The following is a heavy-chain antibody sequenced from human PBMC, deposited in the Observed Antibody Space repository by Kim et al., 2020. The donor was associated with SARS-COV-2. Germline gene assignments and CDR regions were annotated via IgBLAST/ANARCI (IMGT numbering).Heavy chain of an antibody. CDR2: ISYDGSNK. V-gene: IGHV3-30*04. CDR1: GFTFSSYA. D-gene: IGHD2-2*02. Sequence: GGSLRLSCAASGFTFSSYALHWVRQAPGKGLEWVAVISYDGSNKYYADSVKGRFTISRDNSKKTVFLQMNILRGEDTAVYYCARDRTYQPLYDYYYY. CDR3: ARDRTYQPLYDYYYY. J-gene: IGHJ6*03.